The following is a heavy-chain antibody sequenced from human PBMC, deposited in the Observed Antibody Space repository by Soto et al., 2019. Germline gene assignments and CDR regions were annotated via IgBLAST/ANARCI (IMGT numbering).Heavy chain of an antibody. J-gene: IGHJ3*02. D-gene: IGHD3-22*01. V-gene: IGHV3-21*01. CDR2: ISSSSSYI. Sequence: GGSLRLSCAASGFTFSSYSMNWVRQAPGKGLEWVSSISSSSSYIYYADSVKGRFTISRDNAKNSLYLQMNSLRAEDTAVYYCARVLNSVRPDYYDTHWSAFDIWGQGTMVTVSS. CDR1: GFTFSSYS. CDR3: ARVLNSVRPDYYDTHWSAFDI.